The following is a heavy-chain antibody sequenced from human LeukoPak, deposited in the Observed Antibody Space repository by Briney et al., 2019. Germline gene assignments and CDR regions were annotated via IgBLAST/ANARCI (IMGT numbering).Heavy chain of an antibody. CDR1: GFTFSSYW. J-gene: IGHJ6*02. D-gene: IGHD6-13*01. CDR2: INSDGSST. V-gene: IGHV3-74*01. Sequence: GGSLRLSCAASGFTFSSYWMHWVRQAPGKGLVWVSRINSDGSSTTYADSVKGRFTISRDNAKNTLYLQMNSLRAEDTAVYYCARDLRGHTNSLSMDVWGQGTTVTVSS. CDR3: ARDLRGHTNSLSMDV.